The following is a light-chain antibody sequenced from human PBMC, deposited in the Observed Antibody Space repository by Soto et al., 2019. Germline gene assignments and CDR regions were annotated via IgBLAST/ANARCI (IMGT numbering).Light chain of an antibody. CDR1: SSDIGGSNW. CDR2: VVS. J-gene: IGLJ1*01. V-gene: IGLV2-14*01. CDR3: TSHSSSGTLAV. Sequence: QSALTKPASVSGSPGQSITISCNGTSSDIGGSNWVSWYQQHPGRAPKLIIFVVSGRPSGVSDRFSGSRSDNTASLTISGLQAEDEADYYCTSHSSSGTLAVFGTGTKLTV.